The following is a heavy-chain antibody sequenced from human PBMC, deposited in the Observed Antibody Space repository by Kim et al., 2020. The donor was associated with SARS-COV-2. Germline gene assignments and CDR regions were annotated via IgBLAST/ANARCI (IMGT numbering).Heavy chain of an antibody. V-gene: IGHV4-39*07. Sequence: IRVTISVDTSKNQFSLKLSSVTAADTAVYYCARDSPTIRIVGTHIKDWFDPWGQGTLVTVSS. CDR3: ARDSPTIRIVGTHIKDWFDP. D-gene: IGHD3-22*01. J-gene: IGHJ5*02.